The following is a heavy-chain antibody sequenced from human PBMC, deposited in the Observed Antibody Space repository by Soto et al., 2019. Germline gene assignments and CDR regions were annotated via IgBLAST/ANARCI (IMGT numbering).Heavy chain of an antibody. V-gene: IGHV4-59*01. CDR2: IDDTGST. J-gene: IGHJ6*03. D-gene: IGHD3-3*01. CDR3: ARGVLEWLLRDSYYYYMDV. CDR1: VDSISSSY. Sequence: QVQLQESGPGLGKPSETLSLTCTVSVDSISSSYWNWIRQAPGKGLEWIGYIDDTGSTNYNPSLKSRVTLSVDPSNNQYSLKLSSVTAADTAVYYCARGVLEWLLRDSYYYYMDVWGKGTTVTVSS.